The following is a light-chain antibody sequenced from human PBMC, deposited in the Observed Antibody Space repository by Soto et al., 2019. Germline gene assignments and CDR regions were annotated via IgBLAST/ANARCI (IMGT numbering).Light chain of an antibody. CDR3: QQYYTWPRT. J-gene: IGKJ1*01. V-gene: IGKV3-15*01. CDR2: GAS. Sequence: EIVMTQSPGTLSVSPGEGATLSCRASQSVSTNLAWYQQKPDQAPRLLIYGASTTATGMPARFSGSGSGTEFTLTISSLQSEDFAVYYFQQYYTWPRTFGQGTRVEIK. CDR1: QSVSTN.